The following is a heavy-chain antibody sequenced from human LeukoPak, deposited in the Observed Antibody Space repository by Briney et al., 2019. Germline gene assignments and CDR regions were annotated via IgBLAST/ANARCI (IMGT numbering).Heavy chain of an antibody. V-gene: IGHV4-34*01. D-gene: IGHD3-10*01. Sequence: PSETLSLTCAVYGGSFSGYYWSWIRQPPGKGLEWIGEINHSGRTNYNPSLKSRVTISVDTSKNQFSLKLSFVTAADTAVYYCARELGTAYYGSGNYHYNALYYYLGVWGKGTTVTISS. CDR3: ARELGTAYYGSGNYHYNALYYYLGV. CDR1: GGSFSGYY. J-gene: IGHJ6*03. CDR2: INHSGRT.